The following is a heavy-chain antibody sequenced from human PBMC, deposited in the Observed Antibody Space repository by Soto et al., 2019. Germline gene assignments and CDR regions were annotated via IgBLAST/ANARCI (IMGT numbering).Heavy chain of an antibody. Sequence: TSETLSLTCTVSGGSISSGGYYWSWIRQHPGKGLEWIGYIYYSGSTYYNPSLKSRVTISVDTSKNQLSLKLSSVTAADTAVYYCARGGGASDDAFDIWGQGTMVT. CDR1: GGSISSGGYY. D-gene: IGHD3-10*01. CDR2: IYYSGST. J-gene: IGHJ3*02. CDR3: ARGGGASDDAFDI. V-gene: IGHV4-31*03.